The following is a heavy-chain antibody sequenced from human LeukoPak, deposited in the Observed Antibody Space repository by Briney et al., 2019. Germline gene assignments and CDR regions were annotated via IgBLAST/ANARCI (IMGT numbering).Heavy chain of an antibody. Sequence: GASVKVSCKASGYTFTSYYMHWVRQAPGQGLEWMGGIIPIFGTANYAQKFQGRVTITADKSTSTAYMELSSLRSEDTAVYYCARDGESGYCSGGSCYYFDYWGQGTLVTVSS. V-gene: IGHV1-69*06. J-gene: IGHJ4*02. CDR3: ARDGESGYCSGGSCYYFDY. D-gene: IGHD2-15*01. CDR1: GYTFTSYY. CDR2: IIPIFGTA.